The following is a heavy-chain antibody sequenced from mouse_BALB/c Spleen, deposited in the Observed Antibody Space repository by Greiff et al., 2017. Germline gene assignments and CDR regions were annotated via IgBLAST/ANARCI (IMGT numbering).Heavy chain of an antibody. CDR3: ARALYGSSCFDY. Sequence: VQLQQSGPGLVAPSQSLSITCTVSGFSLTGYGVNWVRQPPGKGLEWLGMIWGDGSTDYNSALKSRLSISKDNSKNQVFLKMNSLQTDDTARYYCARALYGSSCFDYWGQGTTLTVSS. J-gene: IGHJ2*01. V-gene: IGHV2-6-7*01. CDR1: GFSLTGYG. CDR2: IWGDGST. D-gene: IGHD1-1*01.